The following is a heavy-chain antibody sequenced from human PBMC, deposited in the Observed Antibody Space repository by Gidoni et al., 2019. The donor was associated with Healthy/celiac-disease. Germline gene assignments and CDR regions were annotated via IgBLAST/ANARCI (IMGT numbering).Heavy chain of an antibody. Sequence: QVQLVESGGGVVQPGRSLRLSCAAPGFTFSSYAMHWVRQAPGKGLEWVAVISYDGSNKYYADSVKGRFTISRDNSKNTLYLQMNSLRAEDTAVYYCARDLNAVGATTGVDYWGQGTLVTVSS. J-gene: IGHJ4*02. D-gene: IGHD1-26*01. CDR2: ISYDGSNK. CDR1: GFTFSSYA. V-gene: IGHV3-30-3*01. CDR3: ARDLNAVGATTGVDY.